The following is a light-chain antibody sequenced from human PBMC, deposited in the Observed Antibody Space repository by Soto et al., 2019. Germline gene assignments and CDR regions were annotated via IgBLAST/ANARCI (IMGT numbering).Light chain of an antibody. CDR3: QQSHTALS. Sequence: DIQMTQSPSSLSASIGDRVTITCRASQSISDNLNWYQQTPGKAPKLLIHSASSLQGGVSSRFSGSGSGTDFTLTISSLQPEDFATYYCQQSHTALSFGPGTKVDFK. CDR1: QSISDN. CDR2: SAS. V-gene: IGKV1-39*01. J-gene: IGKJ3*01.